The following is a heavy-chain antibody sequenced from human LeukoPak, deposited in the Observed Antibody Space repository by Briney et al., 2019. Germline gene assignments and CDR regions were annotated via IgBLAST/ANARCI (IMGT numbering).Heavy chain of an antibody. CDR1: VYTFSSYV. J-gene: IGHJ4*02. CDR3: ARYYCSGGSCYLFDY. CDR2: ISDYKCNT. V-gene: IGHV1-18*01. Sequence: ASVKVSCKASVYTFSSYVISWVRQAPGQGREWMGWISDYKCNTNYAQKLQGRVTMTTDKSPSKAYMELRSLRSDDTAVYYCARYYCSGGSCYLFDYWGQETLDTVSS. D-gene: IGHD2-15*01.